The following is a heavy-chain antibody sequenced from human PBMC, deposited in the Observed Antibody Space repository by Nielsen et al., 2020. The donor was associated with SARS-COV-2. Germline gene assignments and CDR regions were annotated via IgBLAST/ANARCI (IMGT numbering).Heavy chain of an antibody. V-gene: IGHV3-7*01. Sequence: GGSLRPSCAASGFTFSSYAIIWVRQAPGKGREWVADIKPDGSEKFYVDSVKGRFTISRDNAKNSMSLQMNSLRVEDTAVYYCARDWSRAADVWGQGTMVTVSS. D-gene: IGHD2-15*01. CDR3: ARDWSRAADV. CDR1: GFTFSSYA. J-gene: IGHJ3*01. CDR2: IKPDGSEK.